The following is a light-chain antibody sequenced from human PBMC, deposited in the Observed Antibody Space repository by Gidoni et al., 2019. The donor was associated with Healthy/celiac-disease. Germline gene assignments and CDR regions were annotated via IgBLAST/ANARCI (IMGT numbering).Light chain of an antibody. CDR1: QSVSSY. Sequence: IVLTQSPATLSLSPGERATLSCRASQSVSSYLAWYQQKPGQAPRLLIYDASNRATGIPARFSGSGYGTDFTLTISSLEPEDFAVYYCQQRSNWPLTFGGGTKVEIK. J-gene: IGKJ4*01. CDR2: DAS. CDR3: QQRSNWPLT. V-gene: IGKV3-11*01.